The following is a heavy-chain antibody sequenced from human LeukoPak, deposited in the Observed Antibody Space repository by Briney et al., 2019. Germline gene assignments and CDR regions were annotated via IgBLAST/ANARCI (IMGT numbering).Heavy chain of an antibody. J-gene: IGHJ4*02. CDR2: ISGSGGNT. V-gene: IGHV3-23*01. CDR1: GFTFSSYA. CDR3: AKDLYDDYDFDC. D-gene: IGHD4-17*01. Sequence: GGSLRLSCAASGFTFSSYAMSWVRQAPGKGLEWVSVISGSGGNTYYADSVKGRFTISRDNSKNTLYLQLNSLRAEDTAVYYCAKDLYDDYDFDCWGQGTLVTVSS.